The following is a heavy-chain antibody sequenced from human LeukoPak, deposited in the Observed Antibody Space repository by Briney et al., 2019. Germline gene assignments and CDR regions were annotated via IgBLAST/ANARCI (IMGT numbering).Heavy chain of an antibody. CDR3: ARFGSDYYGSGKRDY. Sequence: GGSLRLSCAAPGFTFSDYYMSWIRQAPEKGLEWVSYISSSGSTIYYADSVKGRFTISRDNAKNSLYLQMNSLRAEDTDVYYCARFGSDYYGSGKRDYWGQGTLVSVSS. J-gene: IGHJ4*02. V-gene: IGHV3-11*01. CDR1: GFTFSDYY. CDR2: ISSSGSTI. D-gene: IGHD3-10*01.